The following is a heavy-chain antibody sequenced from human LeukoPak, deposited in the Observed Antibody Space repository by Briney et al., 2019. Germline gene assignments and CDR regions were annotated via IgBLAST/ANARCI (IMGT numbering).Heavy chain of an antibody. CDR2: IYSGGST. CDR3: ARDPKSGAAAGTDY. D-gene: IGHD6-13*01. J-gene: IGHJ4*02. CDR1: GFTVSSNY. Sequence: GGSLRLSCAASGFTVSSNYTSWVRQAPGKGLEWVSVIYSGGSTYYADSVKGRFTISRDNSKNTLYLQMNSLRAEDTAVYYCARDPKSGAAAGTDYWGQGTLVTVSS. V-gene: IGHV3-66*01.